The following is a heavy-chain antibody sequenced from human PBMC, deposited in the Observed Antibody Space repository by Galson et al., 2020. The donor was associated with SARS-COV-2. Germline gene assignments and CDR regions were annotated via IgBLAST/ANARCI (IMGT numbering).Heavy chain of an antibody. J-gene: IGHJ5*01. V-gene: IGHV1-24*01. CDR3: ATGPQSHGDPGYWFDS. Sequence: ASVKVSCKVSGYTLTELSMHWVRQAPGKGLEWMGGFDPEDGETIYAQKFQGRVTMTEDTSTDTAYMELSSLRSEDTAVYYCATGPQSHGDPGYWFDSWGQGTLVVVSS. CDR2: FDPEDGET. CDR1: GYTLTELS. D-gene: IGHD4-17*01.